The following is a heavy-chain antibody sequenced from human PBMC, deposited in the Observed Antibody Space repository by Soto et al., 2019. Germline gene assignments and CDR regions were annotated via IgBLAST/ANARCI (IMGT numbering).Heavy chain of an antibody. V-gene: IGHV4-34*01. CDR1: GGSFSGYY. CDR2: INHSGST. J-gene: IGHJ5*02. D-gene: IGHD3-10*01. Sequence: QVQLQQWGAGLLKPSETLSLTCAVYGGSFSGYYWSWIRQPPGKGQEWIGEINHSGSTNYNPSLKSRVTISVDTSKNQFSLKLSSVTAADTAVYYCARVLPGGPWFGDSNWFDPWGQGTLVTVSS. CDR3: ARVLPGGPWFGDSNWFDP.